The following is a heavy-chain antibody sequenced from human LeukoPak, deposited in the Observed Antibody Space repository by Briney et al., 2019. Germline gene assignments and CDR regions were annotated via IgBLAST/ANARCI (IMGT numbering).Heavy chain of an antibody. CDR2: IDSDGSNT. J-gene: IGHJ6*02. CDR1: GFTFNNYW. CDR3: ARGVTGSLSGLYGLDV. Sequence: GGSLRLSRAASGFTFNNYWMHWVRQAPGKGLVWVSRIDSDGSNTNYADSVKGRFTISRDNAKNTLYLQMNSLRAEDTAVYYCARGVTGSLSGLYGLDVWGQGTTVTVSS. V-gene: IGHV3-74*01. D-gene: IGHD1-20*01.